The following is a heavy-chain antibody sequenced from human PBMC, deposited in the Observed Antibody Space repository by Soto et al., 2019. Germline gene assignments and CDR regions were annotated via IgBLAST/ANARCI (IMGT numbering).Heavy chain of an antibody. V-gene: IGHV1-69*13. J-gene: IGHJ4*02. CDR1: GGTFSIYA. CDR3: AREGGSGSYNSYYFDY. CDR2: IIPIFGTA. Sequence: ASVKVSCKASGGTFSIYAISWVRQAPGQGLEWMGGIIPIFGTANYAQKFQGRVTITADESTSTAYMELSSLRSEDTAVYYCAREGGSGSYNSYYFDYWGQGTLVTVSS. D-gene: IGHD3-10*01.